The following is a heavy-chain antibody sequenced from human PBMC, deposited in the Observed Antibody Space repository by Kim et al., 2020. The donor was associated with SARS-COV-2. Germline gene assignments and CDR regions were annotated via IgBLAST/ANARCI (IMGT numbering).Heavy chain of an antibody. CDR2: IWYDGSNK. CDR3: ARGNWGRGWNDCIDP. CDR1: GFSFSRYG. Sequence: GGSLRLSCAASGFSFSRYGMHWVRQAPGKGPEWVARIWYDGSNKYYGDSVKGRVTISRDKSKNTLYLQMNSLRVEDTAMYYCARGNWGRGWNDCIDPWGPGTMVTVSS. J-gene: IGHJ5*02. D-gene: IGHD1-1*01. V-gene: IGHV3-33*01.